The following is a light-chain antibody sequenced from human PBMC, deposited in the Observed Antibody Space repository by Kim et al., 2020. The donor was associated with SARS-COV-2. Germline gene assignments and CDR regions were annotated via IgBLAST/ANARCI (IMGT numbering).Light chain of an antibody. V-gene: IGKV3-15*01. CDR3: RQYNDWPRT. J-gene: IGKJ1*01. Sequence: VPPGERATHSCRASQGVGSNLAWFQQKPGQAPRLLIYGASTRATGIPARFSGSGSGTEFTLTISSLRSEDFAVYYCRQYNDWPRTFGQRTKVDIK. CDR1: QGVGSN. CDR2: GAS.